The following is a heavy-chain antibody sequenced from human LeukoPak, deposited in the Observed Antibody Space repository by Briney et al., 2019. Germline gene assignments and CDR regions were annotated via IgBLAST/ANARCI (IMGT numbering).Heavy chain of an antibody. CDR2: IYYSGST. Sequence: SETLSLTCTVSGGSISSSSYYWGWIRQPPGKGLEWIGSIYYSGSTYYNPSLKSRVTISVDTSKNQFSLKLSSVTAADTAVYYCASLLPFSFDYWGQGTLVTVSS. J-gene: IGHJ4*02. CDR3: ASLLPFSFDY. D-gene: IGHD3-22*01. CDR1: GGSISSSSYY. V-gene: IGHV4-39*07.